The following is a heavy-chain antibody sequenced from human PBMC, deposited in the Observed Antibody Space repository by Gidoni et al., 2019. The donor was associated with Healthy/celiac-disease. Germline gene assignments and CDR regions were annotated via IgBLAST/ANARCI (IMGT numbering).Heavy chain of an antibody. CDR3: AREDSGSGSYYKYYYYYGMDV. J-gene: IGHJ6*02. Sequence: RFTISRDNAKNSLYLQMNSLRAEDTAVYYCAREDSGSGSYYKYYYYYGMDVWGQGTTVTVSS. D-gene: IGHD3-10*01. V-gene: IGHV3-11*01.